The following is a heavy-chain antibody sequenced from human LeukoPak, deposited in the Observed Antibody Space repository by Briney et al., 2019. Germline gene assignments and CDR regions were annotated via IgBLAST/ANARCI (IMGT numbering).Heavy chain of an antibody. CDR2: IYYSGST. D-gene: IGHD6-19*01. CDR1: GGSISSSSYY. Sequence: PSETLSLTCTVSGGSISSSSYYWGWIRQPPGKGLEWIGSIYYSGSTYYNPSLKSRVTISVDTSKNQFSLKLSSVTAADTAVYYCARDLSAVAGTALFDPWGQGTLVTVSS. CDR3: ARDLSAVAGTALFDP. J-gene: IGHJ5*02. V-gene: IGHV4-39*07.